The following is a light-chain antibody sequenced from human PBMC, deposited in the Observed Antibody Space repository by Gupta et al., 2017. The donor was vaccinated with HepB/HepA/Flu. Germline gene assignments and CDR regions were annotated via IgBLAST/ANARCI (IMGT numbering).Light chain of an antibody. J-gene: IGLJ2*01. CDR3: QAWDSSVV. V-gene: IGLV3-1*01. Sequence: SCELTQPPSVSVSPGQTASITCSGDKLGDKYACWYQQKPGQSPVLVIYQDIKRPSGIPERFSGSNSGNTATLTISGTQAMDEADYYCQAWDSSVVFGGGTKLTVL. CDR2: QDI. CDR1: KLGDKY.